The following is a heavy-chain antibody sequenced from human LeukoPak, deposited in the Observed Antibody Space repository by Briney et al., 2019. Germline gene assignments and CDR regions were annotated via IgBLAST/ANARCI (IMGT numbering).Heavy chain of an antibody. CDR2: ISWNSGSI. Sequence: GGSLRLSCAASGFTFDDYAMHWVRQAPGKGLEWVSGISWNSGSIGYAGSVKGRFTISRVNAKNSLYLQMNSLRAEDTALYYCATSGYTYGLDYWGQGALVTVSS. V-gene: IGHV3-9*01. CDR3: ATSGYTYGLDY. CDR1: GFTFDDYA. J-gene: IGHJ4*02. D-gene: IGHD5-18*01.